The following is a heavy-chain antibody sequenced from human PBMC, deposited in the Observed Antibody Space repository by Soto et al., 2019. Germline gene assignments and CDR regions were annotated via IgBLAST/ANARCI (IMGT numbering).Heavy chain of an antibody. V-gene: IGHV5-10-1*01. J-gene: IGHJ6*02. D-gene: IGHD2-2*02. CDR3: ARSLYCSSTSCYSHGMDV. CDR1: GYSFTSYW. Sequence: GESLKISCKGSGYSFTSYWISWVRQMPGKGLEWMGRIDPSDSYTNYSPSFQGHVTISADKSISTAYLQWSSLKASDTAMYYCARSLYCSSTSCYSHGMDVWRQGTTVTVPS. CDR2: IDPSDSYT.